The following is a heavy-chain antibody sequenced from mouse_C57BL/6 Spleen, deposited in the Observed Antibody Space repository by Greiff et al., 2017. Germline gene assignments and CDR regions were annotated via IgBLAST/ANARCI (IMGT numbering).Heavy chain of an antibody. J-gene: IGHJ3*01. D-gene: IGHD1-1*01. CDR3: ARNYYGSSYGFAY. V-gene: IGHV1-52*01. CDR2: IDPSDSET. Sequence: VQLQQPGAELVRPGSSVKLSCKASGYTFTSYWMHWVKQRPIQGLEWIGNIDPSDSETHYNQKFKDKATLTVDKSSSTASMQLSSLTSEDSAVYYCARNYYGSSYGFAYWGQGTLVTVSA. CDR1: GYTFTSYW.